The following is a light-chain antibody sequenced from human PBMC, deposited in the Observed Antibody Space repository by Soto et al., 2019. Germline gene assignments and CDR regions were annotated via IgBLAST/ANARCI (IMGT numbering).Light chain of an antibody. J-gene: IGLJ2*01. CDR1: SSDVGGYNY. CDR2: EVS. CDR3: SSYAASNNIGV. V-gene: IGLV2-8*01. Sequence: QSALTQPPSASGSPGKSVTISCIGTSSDVGGYNYVSWYQQHPGKAPKLMVYEVSKRPSGVPVRFSGSKSGNTASLTVSGLQAEDEADYYCSSYAASNNIGVFGGGTKLTVL.